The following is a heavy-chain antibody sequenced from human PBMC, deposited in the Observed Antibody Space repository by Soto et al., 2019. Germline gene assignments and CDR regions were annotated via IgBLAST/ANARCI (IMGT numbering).Heavy chain of an antibody. J-gene: IGHJ2*01. V-gene: IGHV1-3*01. CDR2: INAGNGNT. D-gene: IGHD4-4*01. Sequence: ASVKVSCKASGYTFTSYAMHWVRQAPGQRLEWMGWINAGNGNTKYSQKFQGRVTITRDTSASTAYMELSSLRSEDTAVYYCARVLWRNDYTHYWYFDLWGRGTLVTVSS. CDR1: GYTFTSYA. CDR3: ARVLWRNDYTHYWYFDL.